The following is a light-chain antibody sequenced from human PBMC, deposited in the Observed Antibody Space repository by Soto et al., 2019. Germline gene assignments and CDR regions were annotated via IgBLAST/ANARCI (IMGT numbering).Light chain of an antibody. Sequence: LVMSQSPDSLAVPLGSLAALNCKSSQSVLYSSNNKNYLAWYQQKPGQAPRLLIYGASTRATGIPARFGGSGSGTEFTLTISSLQSEDFAVYYCQQYNNWTPITFGQGTRLEI. CDR2: GAS. V-gene: IGKV4-1*01. J-gene: IGKJ5*01. CDR3: QQYNNWTPIT. CDR1: QSVLYSSNNKNY.